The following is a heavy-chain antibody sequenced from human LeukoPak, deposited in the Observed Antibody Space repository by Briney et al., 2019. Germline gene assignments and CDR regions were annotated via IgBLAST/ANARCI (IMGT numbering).Heavy chain of an antibody. CDR1: GFTFSTYG. V-gene: IGHV3-33*01. Sequence: GGSLRLSCAASGFTFSTYGMHWVRQAPGKGLEWVSVIWYDGSHKYYADSVKGRFTISRDNSKNTLYLQMNSLRAEDAAVYYCARDSDGYIDYFDYWGQGTLVTVSS. CDR3: ARDSDGYIDYFDY. D-gene: IGHD5-24*01. J-gene: IGHJ4*02. CDR2: IWYDGSHK.